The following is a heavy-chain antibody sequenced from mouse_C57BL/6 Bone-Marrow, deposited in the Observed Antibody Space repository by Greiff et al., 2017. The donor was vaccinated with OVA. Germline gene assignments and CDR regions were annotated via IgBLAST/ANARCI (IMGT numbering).Heavy chain of an antibody. Sequence: VKLMESGPGLVQPSQSLSITCTVSGFSLTSYGVHWVRQSPGKGLEWLGVIWSGGSTDYNAAFISRLSISKDNSKSQVFFKMNSLQADDTAIYYCARTRGYFDVWGTGTTVTVSS. V-gene: IGHV2-2*01. CDR3: ARTRGYFDV. CDR1: GFSLTSYG. J-gene: IGHJ1*03. CDR2: IWSGGST.